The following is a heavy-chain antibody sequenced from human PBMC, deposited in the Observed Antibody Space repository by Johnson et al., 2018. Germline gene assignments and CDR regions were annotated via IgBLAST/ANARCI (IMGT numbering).Heavy chain of an antibody. CDR2: ISYDGSNK. J-gene: IGHJ6*04. V-gene: IGHV3-30*18. Sequence: QVQLVQSGGGVVQPGRSLRLSCAASGFTFSSYGMHWVRQAPGKGLEWVAVISYDGSNKYYADSVKGRFTISRDNSKNTLYLQMNSLRAEDTAVYYCAKTQEAGVSLDVLGKGTTVTVSS. D-gene: IGHD6-13*01. CDR1: GFTFSSYG. CDR3: AKTQEAGVSLDV.